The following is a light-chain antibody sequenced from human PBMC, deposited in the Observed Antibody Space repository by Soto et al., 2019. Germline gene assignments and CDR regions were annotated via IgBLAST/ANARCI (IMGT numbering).Light chain of an antibody. Sequence: DIQLTQSPSFLSASVGDRVTITCRASQGISSYLAWYQQTPGKAPKLLIYAASTLQSGVPSRFSGSGSGTEFTLTISSLQPEDFATYCCQQLNSYPRVTFGGGTKVEIK. CDR1: QGISSY. J-gene: IGKJ4*01. V-gene: IGKV1-9*01. CDR3: QQLNSYPRVT. CDR2: AAS.